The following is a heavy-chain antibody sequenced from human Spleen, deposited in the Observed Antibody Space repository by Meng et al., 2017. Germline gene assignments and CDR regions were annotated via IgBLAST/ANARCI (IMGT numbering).Heavy chain of an antibody. D-gene: IGHD2-21*01. J-gene: IGHJ4*02. CDR1: GDSISSRDW. Sequence: QVQLQEAGPGLVKSSGTLSLTCAVSGDSISSRDWWSWVRQPPGKGLEWIGEISQGSGRTNYNPSLKSRITISVDKPKNQFSLTLSSVTAADTAVYYCTKNDFYCLGYWGQGTLVTVSS. CDR3: TKNDFYCLGY. CDR2: ISQGSGRT. V-gene: IGHV4-4*02.